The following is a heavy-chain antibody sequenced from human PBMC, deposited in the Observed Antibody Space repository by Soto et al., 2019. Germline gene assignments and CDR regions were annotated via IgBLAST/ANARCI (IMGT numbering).Heavy chain of an antibody. CDR3: STSDILTGYYFWY. D-gene: IGHD3-9*01. Sequence: PGGSLRLSCAASGFTFSSYAMHWVRQAPGKGLEWVAVISYDGSNKYYADSVKGRFTISRDNAKNTLYLQMNSLRDEDTAVYYCSTSDILTGYYFWYWGQGTLVTVSS. V-gene: IGHV3-30-3*01. CDR2: ISYDGSNK. J-gene: IGHJ4*02. CDR1: GFTFSSYA.